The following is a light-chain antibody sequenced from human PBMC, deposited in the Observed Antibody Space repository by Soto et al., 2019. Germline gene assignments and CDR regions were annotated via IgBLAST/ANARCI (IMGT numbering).Light chain of an antibody. V-gene: IGLV1-40*01. CDR2: EDT. J-gene: IGLJ1*01. CDR1: SSNIGAGYE. Sequence: QSVLTQPPSVPGAPGERVTISCTGSSSNIGAGYEVHWYQQLPGTSPKLLIYEDTDRPSGVPDRFSGSKSGTSASLAITGLLAEDEADYYCQSYDNSLSGSYVFGTGTKVTVL. CDR3: QSYDNSLSGSYV.